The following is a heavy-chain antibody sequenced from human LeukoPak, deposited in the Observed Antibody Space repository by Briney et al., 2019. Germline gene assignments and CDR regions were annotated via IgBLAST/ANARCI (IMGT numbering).Heavy chain of an antibody. J-gene: IGHJ5*02. Sequence: SETLSLTCTVSGGSISSYYWSWIRQPPGKGLEWVGYIYYSGSTNYNPSLKSRVTISVDTSKNQFSLKLSSVTAADTAVYYCARVLRCSSTSCRGSSFDPWGQGTLVTVSS. CDR2: IYYSGST. CDR1: GGSISSYY. D-gene: IGHD2-2*01. CDR3: ARVLRCSSTSCRGSSFDP. V-gene: IGHV4-59*01.